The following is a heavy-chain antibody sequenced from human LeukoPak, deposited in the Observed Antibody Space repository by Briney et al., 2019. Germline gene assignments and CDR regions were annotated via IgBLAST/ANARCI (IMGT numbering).Heavy chain of an antibody. V-gene: IGHV3-7*01. CDR3: ARDVDWFDS. CDR1: GFTLNNYW. CDR2: IKQDGSAK. Sequence: SGGSLRLSCAASGFTLNNYWMNWVRQIPGKGLEWVANIKQDGSAKYYVDSVKGRFTISRDNAKNSLYLQMNSLRAEDTAVYYCARDVDWFDSWGRGTLVTVSS. J-gene: IGHJ5*01.